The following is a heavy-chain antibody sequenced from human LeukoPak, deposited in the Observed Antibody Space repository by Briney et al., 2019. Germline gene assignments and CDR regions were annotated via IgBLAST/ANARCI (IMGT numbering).Heavy chain of an antibody. CDR1: VGSISSYY. D-gene: IGHD1-26*01. CDR3: ASLGGTYDY. V-gene: IGHV4-59*08. CDR2: ISDSGST. J-gene: IGHJ4*02. Sequence: PSETLSLTCTVSVGSISSYYWSWVRRPPGKGLEWIGYISDSGSTNYNPSLKSRVTISRDTSKNQVSLEMRFVTAADTAVYFCASLGGTYDYWGQGTLVTVSS.